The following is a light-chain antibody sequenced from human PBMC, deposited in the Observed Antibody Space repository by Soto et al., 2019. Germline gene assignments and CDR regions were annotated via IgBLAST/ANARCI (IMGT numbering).Light chain of an antibody. Sequence: QSALTQPASVSGSPGQSITFSCTGTSSDVGGYKYVSWYQQHPGKAPKLMIYDVSDRPSGVSNRFSGSKSGNTASLTISGLQTEDEADYYCSSYKSGSTPDVFGTGTKVTVL. J-gene: IGLJ1*01. V-gene: IGLV2-14*01. CDR2: DVS. CDR1: SSDVGGYKY. CDR3: SSYKSGSTPDV.